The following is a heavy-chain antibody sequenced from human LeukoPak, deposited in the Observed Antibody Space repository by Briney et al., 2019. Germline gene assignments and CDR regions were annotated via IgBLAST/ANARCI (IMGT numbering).Heavy chain of an antibody. Sequence: SETLSLTCTVSGGSISSGSYYWSWIRQPAGKGLEWIGRIYTSGSTNYNPSLKSRVTISVDTSKNQFSLKLSSVTAADTAVYYCARGHCSGGSCYWNWFDPWGQGTLVTVSS. V-gene: IGHV4-61*02. J-gene: IGHJ5*02. D-gene: IGHD2-15*01. CDR1: GGSISSGSYY. CDR2: IYTSGST. CDR3: ARGHCSGGSCYWNWFDP.